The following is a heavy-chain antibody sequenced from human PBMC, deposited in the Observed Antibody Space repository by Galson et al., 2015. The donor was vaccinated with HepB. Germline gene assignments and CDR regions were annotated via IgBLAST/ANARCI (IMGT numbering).Heavy chain of an antibody. Sequence: SVKVSCKASGYTFTSYGITWVRQAPGQGLEWVGWINPYNGGINYAQKFQGRVTMTTDTSTAYMELRSLRSDDTAVYYCARGPWFGELTGILVLQYWGQGTLVTVSS. CDR1: GYTFTSYG. CDR2: INPYNGGI. J-gene: IGHJ1*01. CDR3: ARGPWFGELTGILVLQY. D-gene: IGHD3-10*01. V-gene: IGHV1-18*04.